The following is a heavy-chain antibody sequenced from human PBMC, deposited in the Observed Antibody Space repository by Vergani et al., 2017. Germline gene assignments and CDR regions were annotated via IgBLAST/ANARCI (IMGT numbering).Heavy chain of an antibody. V-gene: IGHV4-59*08. CDR2: IYYSGST. Sequence: QVQLQESGPGLVKPSETLSLTCTVSGGSISSYYWSWTRQPPGKGLEWIGYIYYSGSTNYNPSLKSRVTISVDTSKNQFSLKLSSVTAADTAVYYCARRPNYCSSTSCYPEAFDIGGQGTMVTVSS. CDR1: GGSISSYY. D-gene: IGHD2-2*01. J-gene: IGHJ3*02. CDR3: ARRPNYCSSTSCYPEAFDI.